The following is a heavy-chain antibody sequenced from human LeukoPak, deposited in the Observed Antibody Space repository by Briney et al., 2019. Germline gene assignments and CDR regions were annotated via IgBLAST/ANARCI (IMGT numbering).Heavy chain of an antibody. J-gene: IGHJ6*02. V-gene: IGHV3-53*01. D-gene: IGHD3-10*01. Sequence: GGSLRLSCAAAGFTVSSKYMTWVRQAPGKGLESVSVIYTNGNTYYADSVKGRFTISRDNSENTLYLQMNSLRVEDTAVHYCAKAGVDYYGSGSYYPYGMDVWGQGTTVTVSS. CDR1: GFTVSSKY. CDR2: IYTNGNT. CDR3: AKAGVDYYGSGSYYPYGMDV.